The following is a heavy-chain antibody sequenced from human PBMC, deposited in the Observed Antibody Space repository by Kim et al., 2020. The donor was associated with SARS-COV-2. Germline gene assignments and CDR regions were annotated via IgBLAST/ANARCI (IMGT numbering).Heavy chain of an antibody. Sequence: STYYADSVKGRFTISRDNSKNTVHLQMSSLRAEDTALYYCVRGVERATRDYWGQGTLVTVSS. D-gene: IGHD2-15*01. V-gene: IGHV3-64D*06. J-gene: IGHJ4*02. CDR3: VRGVERATRDY. CDR2: ST.